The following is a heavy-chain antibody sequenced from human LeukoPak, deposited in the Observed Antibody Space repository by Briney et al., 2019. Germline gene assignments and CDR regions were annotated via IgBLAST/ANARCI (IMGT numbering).Heavy chain of an antibody. CDR1: GFTFSTYW. Sequence: GGSLRLSCAAFGFTFSTYWMHWVRQAPGKGLVWVARSNSDGSATIYADSVKGRFVISRDNSKNTLYLQMSSLRVEDTAMYYCAREWRGFEDYWGQGTLVTVSS. V-gene: IGHV3-74*01. CDR2: SNSDGSAT. D-gene: IGHD3-9*01. J-gene: IGHJ4*02. CDR3: AREWRGFEDY.